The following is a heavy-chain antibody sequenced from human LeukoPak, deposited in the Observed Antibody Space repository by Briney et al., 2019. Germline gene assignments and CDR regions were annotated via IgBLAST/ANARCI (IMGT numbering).Heavy chain of an antibody. Sequence: PGGSLRLSCVASRFTFSNYWMSWVRQAPGKGLEWVSIIYSGGTTDFADSVKGRFTISRDISKNTLSLQLSSLRPEDTAVYFCAGGTDFWSGYSFDSWGQGTLVIVSS. CDR2: IYSGGTT. CDR1: RFTFSNYW. J-gene: IGHJ4*02. D-gene: IGHD3-3*01. V-gene: IGHV3-53*01. CDR3: AGGTDFWSGYSFDS.